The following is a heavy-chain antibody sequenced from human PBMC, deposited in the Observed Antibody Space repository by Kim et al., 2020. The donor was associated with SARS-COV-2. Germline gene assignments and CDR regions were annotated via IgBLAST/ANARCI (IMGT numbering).Heavy chain of an antibody. CDR3: ALTVASRITILQQPAFDY. Sequence: SGPTLVNPTQTLTLTCTFSGFSLSTSGVGVGWIRQPPGKALEWLALIYWDDDKRYSPSLKSRLTITKDTSKNQVVLTMTNMDPVDTATYYCALTVASRITILQQPAFDYWGQGTLVTVSS. D-gene: IGHD3-3*01. CDR1: GFSLSTSGVG. V-gene: IGHV2-5*02. J-gene: IGHJ4*02. CDR2: IYWDDDK.